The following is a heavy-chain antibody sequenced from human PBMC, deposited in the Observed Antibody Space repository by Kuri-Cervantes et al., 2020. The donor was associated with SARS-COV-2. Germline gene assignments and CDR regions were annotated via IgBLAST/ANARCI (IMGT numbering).Heavy chain of an antibody. D-gene: IGHD1-14*01. CDR1: GYSFTSYW. J-gene: IGHJ5*02. V-gene: IGHV5-51*01. CDR3: ARIPDGVRFDP. CDR2: IYPGDSDT. Sequence: KVSCKGSGYSFTSYWISWVRQMPGKGLEWMGIIYPGDSDTRYSPSFQGQVTIPADKSISTAYLQWSSLKASDTAMYYCARIPDGVRFDPWGQGTLVTVSS.